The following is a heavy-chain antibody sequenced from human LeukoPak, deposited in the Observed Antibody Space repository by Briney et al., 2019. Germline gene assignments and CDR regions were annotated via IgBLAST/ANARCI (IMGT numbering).Heavy chain of an antibody. Sequence: GASVKVSCKASGFTFTSSAMQWVRQARGQRLEWIGWIVVGSGNTNYAQKFQERVTITRDMSTSTAYMELSSLRSEDTAVYYCAAEVFGVVIMDNWFDPWGQGTLVTVSS. J-gene: IGHJ5*02. CDR3: AAEVFGVVIMDNWFDP. CDR2: IVVGSGNT. D-gene: IGHD3-3*01. CDR1: GFTFTSSA. V-gene: IGHV1-58*02.